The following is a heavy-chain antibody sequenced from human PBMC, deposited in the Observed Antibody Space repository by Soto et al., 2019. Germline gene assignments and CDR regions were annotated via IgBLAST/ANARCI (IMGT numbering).Heavy chain of an antibody. CDR1: GFTFSSYG. Sequence: SLRLSCAASGFTFSSYGMHWVRQAPGKGLEWVAVISYDGSNKYYADSVKGRFTISRDNSKNTLYLQMNSLRAEDTAVYYCAKGRARLGYCSGGSCDPMDVWGQGTTVTVSS. CDR3: AKGRARLGYCSGGSCDPMDV. D-gene: IGHD2-15*01. CDR2: ISYDGSNK. V-gene: IGHV3-30*18. J-gene: IGHJ6*02.